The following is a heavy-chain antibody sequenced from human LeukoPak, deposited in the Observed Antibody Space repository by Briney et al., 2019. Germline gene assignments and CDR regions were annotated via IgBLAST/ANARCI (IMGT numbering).Heavy chain of an antibody. CDR3: ARDMSYGSGSYYSAAYYYYGMDV. CDR2: INPNSGGT. D-gene: IGHD3-10*01. Sequence: ASVKVSCKASGYTFTGYYMHWVRQAPGQGLEWMGWINPNSGGTNYAQKFRGRVTMTRDTSISTAYMELSRLRSDDTAVYYCARDMSYGSGSYYSAAYYYYGMDVWGQGTTVTVSS. V-gene: IGHV1-2*02. J-gene: IGHJ6*02. CDR1: GYTFTGYY.